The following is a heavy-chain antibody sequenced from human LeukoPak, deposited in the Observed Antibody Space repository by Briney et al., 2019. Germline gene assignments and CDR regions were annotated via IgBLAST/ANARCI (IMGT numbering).Heavy chain of an antibody. CDR2: ISSSGSTI. CDR3: ARTVGATLDY. D-gene: IGHD1-26*01. CDR1: EFTFSSFE. V-gene: IGHV3-48*03. Sequence: GGSLRLSCAASEFTFSSFEMNWVHQAPGKGLEWVSYISSSGSTIYHADSVKGRFTSSRDNAKNSLYLQMNSLRAEDTAVYYCARTVGATLDYWGQGTLVTVSS. J-gene: IGHJ4*02.